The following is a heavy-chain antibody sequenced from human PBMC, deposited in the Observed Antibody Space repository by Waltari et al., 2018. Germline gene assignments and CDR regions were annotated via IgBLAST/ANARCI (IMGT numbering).Heavy chain of an antibody. Sequence: EVQLVESGGGLVQPGGSLRLSCEASGFTLSSSYMHCVRQVPGKGLVWVSRIKTDGSSANYADSVKGRFTISRDNGKNTLYLQMNSLRAEDTAVYYCARDGGGNGYIHYWGQGTLVTVSS. CDR3: ARDGGGNGYIHY. J-gene: IGHJ4*02. D-gene: IGHD3-16*01. CDR1: GFTLSSSY. CDR2: IKTDGSSA. V-gene: IGHV3-74*01.